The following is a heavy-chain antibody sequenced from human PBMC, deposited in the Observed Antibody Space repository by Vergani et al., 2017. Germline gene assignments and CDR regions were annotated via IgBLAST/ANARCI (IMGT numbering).Heavy chain of an antibody. CDR2: INHSGRT. V-gene: IGHV4-34*01. CDR1: GGSFSGYY. CDR3: ARAKGTSGYYYYGMDV. D-gene: IGHD1-7*01. Sequence: QVQLQQWGAGLLKPSETLSLTCAVYGGSFSGYYWSWIRQPPGKGLEWIGEINHSGRTNYNPSLKSRVTRSVDTSKNQFSLKLSSVTAADTAVYYCARAKGTSGYYYYGMDVWGQGTTVTVSS. J-gene: IGHJ6*02.